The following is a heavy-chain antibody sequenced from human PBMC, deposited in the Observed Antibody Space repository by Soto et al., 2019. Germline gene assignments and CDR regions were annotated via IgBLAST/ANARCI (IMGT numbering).Heavy chain of an antibody. D-gene: IGHD6-19*01. J-gene: IGHJ4*01. Sequence: EVQLVESGGGLVQPGGSLRLSCAASGFTVSSNYMSWVRQAPGKGLEWVSVIYSGGSTYYADSVKGRFTISSDHSKKTLYLQMNSLRAEDTAVYYCALGRQWLNDYWGQGNLVTVSS. CDR2: IYSGGST. CDR1: GFTVSSNY. CDR3: ALGRQWLNDY. V-gene: IGHV3-66*01.